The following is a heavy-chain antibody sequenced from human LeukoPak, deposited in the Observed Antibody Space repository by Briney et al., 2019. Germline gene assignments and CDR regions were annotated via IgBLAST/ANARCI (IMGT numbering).Heavy chain of an antibody. CDR3: AKDRSGWSSFDY. Sequence: PGGSLRLSCAASGFTFNNYAMNWVRQAPGKGLEWVSAISGSGGNYYADSVKGRFTISRDNSKNTLYLQMNSLRAEDTAVYYCAKDRSGWSSFDYWGQGTLVTVSS. V-gene: IGHV3-23*01. D-gene: IGHD6-19*01. CDR2: ISGSGGN. CDR1: GFTFNNYA. J-gene: IGHJ4*02.